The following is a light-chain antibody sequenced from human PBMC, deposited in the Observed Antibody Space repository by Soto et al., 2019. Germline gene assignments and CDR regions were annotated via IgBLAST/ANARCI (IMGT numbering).Light chain of an antibody. V-gene: IGLV1-44*01. J-gene: IGLJ3*02. CDR2: SDN. CDR1: SSNIGGNT. Sequence: QLVLTQPPSASGTPGLRVTISCSGSSSNIGGNTVNWYQHLPGTAPKLLIHSDNQRPAGVPGRFSGSRSGTSASLAISELQSEDEADYYCSAWDDNLSGPVLGGGTKLTVL. CDR3: SAWDDNLSGPV.